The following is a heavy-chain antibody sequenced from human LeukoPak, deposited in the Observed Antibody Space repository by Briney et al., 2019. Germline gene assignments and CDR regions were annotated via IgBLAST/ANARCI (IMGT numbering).Heavy chain of an antibody. CDR1: GFTFSSYG. CDR3: ARDVAYSAFDY. Sequence: GGSLRLSCAASGFTFSSYGMSWVRQAPGKGLEWVSVIYSGGSTYYADSVKGRFTISRDNSKNTLYLQMNSLRAEDTGVFYCARDVAYSAFDYWGQGTLVTVSS. V-gene: IGHV3-66*01. CDR2: IYSGGST. D-gene: IGHD6-13*01. J-gene: IGHJ4*02.